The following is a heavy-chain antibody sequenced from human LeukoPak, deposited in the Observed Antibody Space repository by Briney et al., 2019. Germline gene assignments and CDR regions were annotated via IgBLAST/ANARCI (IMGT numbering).Heavy chain of an antibody. V-gene: IGHV3-53*01. CDR1: GFTVSSNY. Sequence: PGGSLRLSCAASGFTVSSNYMSWVRQAPGKGLEWVSVIYTDGSTYDADSVKGRFTISRDNSKNTLYLQMNSLRAEDTAVYYCARDSHHQYQPLLYGVGAFDIWGQGTMVTVSS. CDR3: ARDSHHQYQPLLYGVGAFDI. CDR2: IYTDGST. J-gene: IGHJ3*02. D-gene: IGHD2-2*01.